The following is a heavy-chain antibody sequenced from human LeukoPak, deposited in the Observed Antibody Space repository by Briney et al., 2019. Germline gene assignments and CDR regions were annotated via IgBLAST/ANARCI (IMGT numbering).Heavy chain of an antibody. CDR2: IYSGGST. CDR3: ARAIVPTYASGWYYFDY. CDR1: GFTFSTYG. J-gene: IGHJ4*02. Sequence: GGSLRLSCAASGFTFSTYGMSWVRQAPGKGLEWVPIIYSGGSTYYADSVKGRFTISRDNSKNTLYLQVNSLRDDDTAVYYCARAIVPTYASGWYYFDYWGQGSLVTVSS. D-gene: IGHD6-19*01. V-gene: IGHV3-53*01.